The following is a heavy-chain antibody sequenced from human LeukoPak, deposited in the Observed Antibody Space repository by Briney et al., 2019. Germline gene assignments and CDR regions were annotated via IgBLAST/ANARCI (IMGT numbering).Heavy chain of an antibody. J-gene: IGHJ3*02. CDR1: GYTFTSYY. V-gene: IGHV1-46*01. CDR3: ARSSGWADFDWPHDAFDI. Sequence: ASVKVSCKASGYTFTSYYMHWVRQAPGQGLEWMGIINPSGGSTSYAQKFQGRVTMTRDTSTSTVYMELSSLRSEDTAVYYCARSSGWADFDWPHDAFDIWGQGTMVTVSS. CDR2: INPSGGST. D-gene: IGHD3-9*01.